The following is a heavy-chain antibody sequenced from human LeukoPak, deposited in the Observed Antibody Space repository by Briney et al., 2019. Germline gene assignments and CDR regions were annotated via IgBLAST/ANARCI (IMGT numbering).Heavy chain of an antibody. CDR2: ISGDSTYI. Sequence: GGSLRLSCAASGFTFASYSMNWVRQAPGKGLEWVSSISGDSTYIYNAGSVKGRFTISRDNAQASLYLQMISLRADDTAVYYCARVSGRLERQSDLDYWDQGTLVIVSS. CDR1: GFTFASYS. J-gene: IGHJ4*02. CDR3: ARVSGRLERQSDLDY. V-gene: IGHV3-21*01. D-gene: IGHD1-1*01.